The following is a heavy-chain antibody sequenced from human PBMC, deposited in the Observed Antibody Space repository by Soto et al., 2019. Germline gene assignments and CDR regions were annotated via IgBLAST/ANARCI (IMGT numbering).Heavy chain of an antibody. D-gene: IGHD3-16*01. V-gene: IGHV1-3*01. Sequence: GASVKVSCKASGYTFTSYAMHWVRQAPGQRLEWMGWINAGNGNTKYSQKFQGRVTITRDTSASTAYMELSSLRSEDTAVYYCAKDILGECSGLDYWGQGTLVTVSS. J-gene: IGHJ4*02. CDR1: GYTFTSYA. CDR3: AKDILGECSGLDY. CDR2: INAGNGNT.